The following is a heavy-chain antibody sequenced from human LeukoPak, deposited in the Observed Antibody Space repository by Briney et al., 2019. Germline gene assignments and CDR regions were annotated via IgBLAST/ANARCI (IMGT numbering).Heavy chain of an antibody. J-gene: IGHJ6*03. CDR2: INPNSGGT. CDR3: ARGTEYYYGSGSYINYYYYMDV. Sequence: GASVKVSCKASGYTFTGYYMHWVRQAPGQGLEWMGWINPNSGGTNYAQKFQGRVTMTRNTSISTAYMELSSLRSEDTAVYYCARGTEYYYGSGSYINYYYYMDVWGKGTTVTISS. D-gene: IGHD3-10*01. CDR1: GYTFTGYY. V-gene: IGHV1-2*02.